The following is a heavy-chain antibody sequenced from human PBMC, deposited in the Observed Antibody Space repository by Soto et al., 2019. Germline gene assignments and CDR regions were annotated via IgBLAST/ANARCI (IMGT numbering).Heavy chain of an antibody. D-gene: IGHD6-19*01. Sequence: QVQLVQSGAEVKKPGASVKVSCKASGYTFTTYGISWVRQAPGQGLEWMGWINGYNGNTNYAQKLQGRVTMTTDTSTSTAYMELRSLRSDATAVYCCARDPVAGTYFDYWGQGTLVTVSS. J-gene: IGHJ4*02. CDR3: ARDPVAGTYFDY. CDR2: INGYNGNT. CDR1: GYTFTTYG. V-gene: IGHV1-18*01.